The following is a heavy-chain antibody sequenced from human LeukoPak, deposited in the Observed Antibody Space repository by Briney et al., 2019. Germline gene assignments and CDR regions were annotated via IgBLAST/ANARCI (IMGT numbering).Heavy chain of an antibody. CDR1: GFTFSSYG. D-gene: IGHD2-15*01. J-gene: IGHJ6*02. V-gene: IGHV3-30*18. CDR3: AKVPYCSGGRCYPADYYYGMDV. Sequence: GGSLRLSCAASGFTFSSYGMHWVRQAPGKGLEWVAVISYDGSNKYYADSVKGRFTISRDNPKNTLYLQMNSLRAEDTAVYYCAKVPYCSGGRCYPADYYYGMDVWGQGITVTVSS. CDR2: ISYDGSNK.